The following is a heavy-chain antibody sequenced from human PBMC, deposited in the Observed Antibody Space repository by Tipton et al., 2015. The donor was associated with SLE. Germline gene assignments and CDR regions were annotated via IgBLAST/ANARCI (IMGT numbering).Heavy chain of an antibody. CDR3: ARHHGSGWLYGLDV. CDR2: INTSGNS. J-gene: IGHJ6*02. Sequence: GLVKPSQTLSLTCTVSGGSISSGSYYWSWIRQPAGKGLEWIGRINTSGNSNYNPSLKSRVTMSVDTSKNQLSLKLSSVTAADTAVYYCARHHGSGWLYGLDVWGQGTTVTVSS. D-gene: IGHD6-19*01. V-gene: IGHV4-61*02. CDR1: GGSISSGSYY.